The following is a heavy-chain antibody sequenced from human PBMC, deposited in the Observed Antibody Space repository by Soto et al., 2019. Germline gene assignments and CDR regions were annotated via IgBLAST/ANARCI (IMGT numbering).Heavy chain of an antibody. Sequence: SLRLYFAASGFTFSSYAMSGVRQAPGKGLEWVSATSGSGGSTYYADSVKGRFTISRDNSKNTLYLQMNSLRAEDTAVYYCAKDQVGAYWFDPWGQGTLVTVSS. CDR2: TSGSGGST. D-gene: IGHD1-26*01. CDR3: AKDQVGAYWFDP. J-gene: IGHJ5*02. V-gene: IGHV3-23*01. CDR1: GFTFSSYA.